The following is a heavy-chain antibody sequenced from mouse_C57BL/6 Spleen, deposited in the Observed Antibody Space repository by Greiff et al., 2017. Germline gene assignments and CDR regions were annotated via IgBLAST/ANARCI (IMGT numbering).Heavy chain of an antibody. Sequence: VQLQQSGPELVKPGASVKIPCKASGYTFTDYNMDWVKQSHGKSLEWIGDINPNNGGTIYNQKFKGKATLTVEKSSSTAYMELRSLTSEDTAVYYCARIGRYYGSSYFDYWGQGTTLTVSS. CDR1: GYTFTDYN. D-gene: IGHD1-1*01. V-gene: IGHV1-18*01. CDR3: ARIGRYYGSSYFDY. CDR2: INPNNGGT. J-gene: IGHJ2*01.